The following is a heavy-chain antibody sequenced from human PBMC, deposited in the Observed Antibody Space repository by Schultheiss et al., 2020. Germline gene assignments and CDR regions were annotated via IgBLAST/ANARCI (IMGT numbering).Heavy chain of an antibody. Sequence: SETLSLTCTVSGGSISSYYWSWIRQPAGKGLEWIGRIYTSGSTYYNPSLKSRVTISVDTSKNQFSLKLSPVTAADTAVYYCARELAAAGYYYMDVWGKGTTVTVSS. CDR1: GGSISSYY. CDR3: ARELAAAGYYYMDV. D-gene: IGHD6-13*01. J-gene: IGHJ6*03. V-gene: IGHV4-4*07. CDR2: IYTSGST.